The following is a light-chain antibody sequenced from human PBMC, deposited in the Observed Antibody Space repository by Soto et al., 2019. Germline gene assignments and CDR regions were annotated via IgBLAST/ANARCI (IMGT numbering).Light chain of an antibody. J-gene: IGKJ4*01. V-gene: IGKV1-5*03. Sequence: DIQMTQSPSTLSASVGDRVTITCRASQSINSWLAWYQQKPGKAPKLLFYKASSLQNGVSSRFSGSGSGTEFTLPIRGLQPEDFATYYCQQYHIFPLAFGGGTKVEIK. CDR3: QQYHIFPLA. CDR1: QSINSW. CDR2: KAS.